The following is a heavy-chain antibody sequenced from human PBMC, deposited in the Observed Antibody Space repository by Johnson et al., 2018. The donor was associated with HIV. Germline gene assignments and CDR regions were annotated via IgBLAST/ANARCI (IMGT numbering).Heavy chain of an antibody. J-gene: IGHJ3*02. Sequence: QVQLVESGGGVVQPGRSLRLSCAASGFTFSSYAMHWVRQAPGKGLEWVAFIRYDGSNKYYADSVKGRFTISRDNSKNTLYLQMNSLRAEDTAVYYCALILTERDAFDIWGQGTMVTVSS. CDR2: IRYDGSNK. V-gene: IGHV3-30*02. CDR3: ALILTERDAFDI. D-gene: IGHD3-9*01. CDR1: GFTFSSYA.